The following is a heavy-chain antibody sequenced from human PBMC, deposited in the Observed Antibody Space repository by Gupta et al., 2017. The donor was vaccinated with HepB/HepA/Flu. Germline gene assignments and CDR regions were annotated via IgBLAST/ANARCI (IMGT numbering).Heavy chain of an antibody. CDR3: ARGLGYYDSSGYYLRRILGPFDP. CDR1: GGPISSGAYY. CDR2: IYYSGST. J-gene: IGHJ5*02. Sequence: PSQTLSLTCTVSGGPISSGAYYWSWIRQPPGKGLEWIGYIYYSGSTYYNPSLKSRVTISVDTSKNQFSLKLSSVTAADTAVYYCARGLGYYDSSGYYLRRILGPFDPWGQGTLVTVSS. D-gene: IGHD3-22*01. V-gene: IGHV4-30-4*01.